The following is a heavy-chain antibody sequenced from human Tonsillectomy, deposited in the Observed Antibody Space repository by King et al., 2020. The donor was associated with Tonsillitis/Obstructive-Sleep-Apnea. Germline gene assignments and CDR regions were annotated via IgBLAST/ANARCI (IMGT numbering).Heavy chain of an antibody. CDR1: GYTFTDYY. D-gene: IGHD5-24*01. CDR2: INPNSGGT. Sequence: SGAEVKKPGASVKVSCKASGYTFTDYYVHWVRQAPGQGLERMGRINPNSGGTNYAQKFQGRVTMTRETSISTAYMELSRLRSDDPAIYYGARHVCAATIEVVYGIVVWGQGTTLTVSS. J-gene: IGHJ6*02. V-gene: IGHV1-2*06. CDR3: ARHVCAATIEVVYGIVV.